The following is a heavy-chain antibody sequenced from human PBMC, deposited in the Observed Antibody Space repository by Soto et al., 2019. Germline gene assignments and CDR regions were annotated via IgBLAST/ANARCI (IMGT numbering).Heavy chain of an antibody. Sequence: GGSLRLSCAASGFTFSSYSMNWVRQAPGKGLEWVSYISSSSSTVYYADSVKGRFTISRDNAKNSLYLQMNSLRDEDTAVYYCARDPDGGYFDWLLEGYYYYGMDVWGQGTTVTVSS. CDR3: ARDPDGGYFDWLLEGYYYYGMDV. D-gene: IGHD3-9*01. V-gene: IGHV3-48*02. CDR2: ISSSSSTV. J-gene: IGHJ6*02. CDR1: GFTFSSYS.